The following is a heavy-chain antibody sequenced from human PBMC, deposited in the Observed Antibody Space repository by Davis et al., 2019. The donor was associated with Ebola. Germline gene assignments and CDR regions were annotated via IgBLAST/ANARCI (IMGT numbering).Heavy chain of an antibody. J-gene: IGHJ4*02. D-gene: IGHD3-22*01. V-gene: IGHV3-48*02. CDR1: GFTFSTYS. Sequence: GESLKISCAASGFTFSTYSMNWVRQAPGKGLEWVSYISSSNSTIYYADSVKGRFTISRDNAKNSLYLQMNSLRDEDTAVYYCARDRGYYDSSGYWIYYFDYWGQGTLVTVSS. CDR3: ARDRGYYDSSGYWIYYFDY. CDR2: ISSSNSTI.